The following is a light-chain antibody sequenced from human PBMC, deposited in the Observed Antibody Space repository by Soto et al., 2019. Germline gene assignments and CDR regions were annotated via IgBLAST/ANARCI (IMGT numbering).Light chain of an antibody. CDR1: QSVNAN. CDR2: GAC. Sequence: EIVMTQSPATLSVSPGERVTLSCRASQSVNANLAWYQQKPGQAPRLLIYGACSRATGVPVRFSGSGSATEFTLTITSLQSEDFAVYYCQQYGSSPWTFGQGTKVEVK. J-gene: IGKJ1*01. V-gene: IGKV3-15*01. CDR3: QQYGSSPWT.